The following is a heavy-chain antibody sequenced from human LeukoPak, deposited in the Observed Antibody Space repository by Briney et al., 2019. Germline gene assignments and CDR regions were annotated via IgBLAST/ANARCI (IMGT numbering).Heavy chain of an antibody. CDR2: IYYSGST. CDR1: GGSISSYY. V-gene: IGHV4-59*08. J-gene: IGHJ6*02. Sequence: PSETLSLTCTVSGGSISSYYWSWIRQPPGKGLEWLGYIYYSGSTNYNPSLKSRVTISVDTSKNQFSLKLSSVTAADTAVYYCASLNNYYYYGMDVWGQGTTVTVSS. CDR3: ASLNNYYYYGMDV. D-gene: IGHD1/OR15-1a*01.